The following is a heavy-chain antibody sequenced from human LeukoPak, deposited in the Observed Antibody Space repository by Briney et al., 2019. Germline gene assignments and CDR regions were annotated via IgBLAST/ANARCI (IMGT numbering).Heavy chain of an antibody. J-gene: IGHJ5*02. CDR1: GGSISSYY. Sequence: SETLSLTCTVSGGSISSYYWSWIPQPPGKGLEWIGYIYYSGSTNYNPSLKSRVTISVDTSKNQFSLKLSSVTAADTAVYYCARGGLDIVVVPAAHSPPNWLDPWGQGTLVTVSS. V-gene: IGHV4-59*01. CDR2: IYYSGST. D-gene: IGHD2-2*01. CDR3: ARGGLDIVVVPAAHSPPNWLDP.